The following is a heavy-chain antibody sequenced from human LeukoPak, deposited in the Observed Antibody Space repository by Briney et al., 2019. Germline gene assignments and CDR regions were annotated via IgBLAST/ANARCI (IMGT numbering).Heavy chain of an antibody. CDR3: TSDSPDYGMDV. J-gene: IGHJ6*02. CDR2: INSDGRTT. CDR1: GFTFSTYW. V-gene: IGHV3-74*01. Sequence: GGSLRLSCATSGFTFSTYWMHWVRQTPGKELEWVARINSDGRTTVCADSVRGRFAISRDNAKNTLYLQMNSLRAEDTAVYYCTSDSPDYGMDVWGQGTTVIVSS.